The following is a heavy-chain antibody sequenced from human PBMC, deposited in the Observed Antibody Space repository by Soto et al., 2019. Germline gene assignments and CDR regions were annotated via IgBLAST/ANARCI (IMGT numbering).Heavy chain of an antibody. CDR3: ARDPITGRSYYDLDV. D-gene: IGHD1-20*01. CDR2: IHNSGST. Sequence: LSLTCTVSGGSISSSDYYWSWIRQPPGKGLEWIGYIHNSGSTYYNPSLKSRVTISVDMSKNQFSLKVSSVTAADTAVYYCARDPITGRSYYDLDVWGQGTTVTVSS. J-gene: IGHJ6*02. CDR1: GGSISSSDYY. V-gene: IGHV4-30-4*01.